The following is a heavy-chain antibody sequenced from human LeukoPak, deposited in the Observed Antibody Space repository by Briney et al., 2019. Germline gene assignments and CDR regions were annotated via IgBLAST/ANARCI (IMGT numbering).Heavy chain of an antibody. CDR2: INHSGTT. J-gene: IGHJ6*02. V-gene: IGHV4-34*01. CDR1: GGSFSGYY. CDR3: ARLVIYYDSSGYSRYYYYGMDV. Sequence: PSETLSLTCAVYGGSFSGYYWSWIRQPPGKGLEWIGEINHSGTTNYNPSLKSRVTISVDTSKNQFSLKLSSVTAADTAVYYCARLVIYYDSSGYSRYYYYGMDVWGQGTTVTVSS. D-gene: IGHD3-22*01.